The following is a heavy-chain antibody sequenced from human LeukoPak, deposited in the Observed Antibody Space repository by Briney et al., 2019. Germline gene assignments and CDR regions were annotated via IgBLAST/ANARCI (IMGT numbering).Heavy chain of an antibody. D-gene: IGHD1-26*01. J-gene: IGHJ6*03. CDR2: IYSGGST. Sequence: GGSLRLSCAASGFTVSSNYMSWVRQAPGKGLEWASVIYSGGSTYYADSVKGRFTISRDNSKNTLYLQMNSLRAEDTAVYYCARLAGSWEYSYYYYMDVWGKGTTVTASS. V-gene: IGHV3-53*01. CDR3: ARLAGSWEYSYYYYMDV. CDR1: GFTVSSNY.